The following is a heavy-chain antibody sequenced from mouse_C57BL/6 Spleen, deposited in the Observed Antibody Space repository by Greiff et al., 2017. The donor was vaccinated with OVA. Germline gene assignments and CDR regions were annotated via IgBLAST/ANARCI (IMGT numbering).Heavy chain of an antibody. Sequence: QVQLQQSGAELMKPGASVKLSCKATGYTFTGYWIEWVKQRPGHGLEWIGELLPGSGSTNYNEKIKGKATFTADTSSHTAYMQLSSLTTEDSAIYYCARNYYGSSYEGFAYWGQGTLVTVSA. J-gene: IGHJ3*01. V-gene: IGHV1-9*01. CDR2: LLPGSGST. CDR3: ARNYYGSSYEGFAY. CDR1: GYTFTGYW. D-gene: IGHD1-1*01.